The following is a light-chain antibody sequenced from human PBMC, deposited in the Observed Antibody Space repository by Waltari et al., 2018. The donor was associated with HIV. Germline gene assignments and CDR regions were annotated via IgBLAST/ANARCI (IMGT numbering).Light chain of an antibody. Sequence: QSVLTQPPSVSGAPGQRVTISCPGSSSNTGAGYDVHWYQQLPVTAPKLLIYVNNNRPSGGPDRFSGSKSGTSVSLAITGLQAEDEADYFCQSYDSRLRAVVFGGGTKLTVL. CDR2: VNN. CDR1: SSNTGAGYD. J-gene: IGLJ2*01. CDR3: QSYDSRLRAVV. V-gene: IGLV1-40*01.